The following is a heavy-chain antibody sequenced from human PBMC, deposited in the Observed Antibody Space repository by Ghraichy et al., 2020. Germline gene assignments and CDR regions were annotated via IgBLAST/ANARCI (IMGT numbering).Heavy chain of an antibody. CDR2: ISWNSGSI. CDR3: AKAGVPAAMVVWFDP. CDR1: GFTFDDYA. D-gene: IGHD2-2*01. V-gene: IGHV3-9*01. Sequence: GGSLRLSCAASGFTFDDYAMHWVRQAPGKGLEWVSGISWNSGSIGYADSVKGRFTISRDNAKNSLYLQMNSLRAEDTALYYCAKAGVPAAMVVWFDPWGQGTLVTVSS. J-gene: IGHJ5*02.